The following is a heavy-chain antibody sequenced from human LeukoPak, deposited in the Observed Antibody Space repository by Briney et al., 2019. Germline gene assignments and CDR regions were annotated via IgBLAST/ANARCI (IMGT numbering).Heavy chain of an antibody. CDR2: IYYSGSA. CDR1: GGSISSSIHY. D-gene: IGHD5-18*01. J-gene: IGHJ4*02. V-gene: IGHV4-39*01. Sequence: PSETLSLTCTVSGGSISSSIHYWAWIRQPPGQGLEWIGNIYYSGSAYYSPSLKSRVTISVDTSKNQFSLKLSSVTAADTAVYYCARGVAGYSYGYAYWGQGTLVTVSS. CDR3: ARGVAGYSYGYAY.